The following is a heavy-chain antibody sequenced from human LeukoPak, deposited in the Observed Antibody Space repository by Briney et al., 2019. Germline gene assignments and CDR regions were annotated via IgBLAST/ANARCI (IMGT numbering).Heavy chain of an antibody. D-gene: IGHD1-1*01. J-gene: IGHJ6*03. Sequence: GGSLRLSCAASGFTFSSYSMNWVRQTPGKGLEWVSYIKSSGSPIYYADSVKGRFTISRDNAKNSLYLQMNSLRAEDTAVYYCARLRSGPGTTIPGELFGYYMDVWGKGTTVTVSS. CDR3: ARLRSGPGTTIPGELFGYYMDV. CDR2: IKSSGSPI. CDR1: GFTFSSYS. V-gene: IGHV3-48*04.